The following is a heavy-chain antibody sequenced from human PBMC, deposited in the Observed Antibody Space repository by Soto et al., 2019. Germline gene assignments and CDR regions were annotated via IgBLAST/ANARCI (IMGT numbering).Heavy chain of an antibody. V-gene: IGHV4-31*03. CDR2: IYYTGKT. D-gene: IGHD1-20*01. J-gene: IGHJ4*02. CDR1: GDSLIIGGYY. Sequence: SETLSLTCTVSGDSLIIGGYYWTWIRPHPGKGLEWMGYIYYTGKTYYNPSLESRLTMSVDTSKNQFSLKLSSVTAADTGVYYCARTDVYTSQGDYFDSWGQGAQVTVSS. CDR3: ARTDVYTSQGDYFDS.